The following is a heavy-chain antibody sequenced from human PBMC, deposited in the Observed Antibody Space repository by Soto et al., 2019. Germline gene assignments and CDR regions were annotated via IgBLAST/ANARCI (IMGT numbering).Heavy chain of an antibody. Sequence: PSETLSLTCTVSVGSISSGDYYWSWIRQPPGKGLECIGYIYYTGSTYYNPSLNSRLTISVDTSKNQFSLKLSSVTAADTAVYYCARVRSPLPAQIDYWGQGTLVTVA. CDR2: IYYTGST. CDR1: VGSISSGDYY. J-gene: IGHJ4*02. V-gene: IGHV4-30-4*01. CDR3: ARVRSPLPAQIDY. D-gene: IGHD1-26*01.